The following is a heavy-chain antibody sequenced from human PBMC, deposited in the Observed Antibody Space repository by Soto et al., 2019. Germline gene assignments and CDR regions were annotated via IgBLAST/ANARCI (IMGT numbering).Heavy chain of an antibody. V-gene: IGHV1-18*01. CDR3: ARGGYYDSSGSRIYFYYGMNV. J-gene: IGHJ6*02. Sequence: ASVKVSCKASGYTFSSYGINWVRQAPGQGLEWLGWVSPYDGYTNYAQILQGRVSMTTDTSTKTAYMEVRSLRSDDTAVYYCARGGYYDSSGSRIYFYYGMNVWGQGTTVTVSS. D-gene: IGHD3-22*01. CDR1: GYTFSSYG. CDR2: VSPYDGYT.